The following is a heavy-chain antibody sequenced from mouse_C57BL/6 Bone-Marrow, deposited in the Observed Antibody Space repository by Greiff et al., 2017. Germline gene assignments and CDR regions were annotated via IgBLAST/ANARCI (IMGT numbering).Heavy chain of an antibody. V-gene: IGHV1-55*01. CDR3: ASYYYGSSSFDV. Sequence: VQLQQPGAELVKPGASVKMSCKASGYTFTSYWITWVKQRPGQGLEWIGDIYPTSGRTNYNEKFKSKATLTVDTSSSTAYMQLSSLTSEDSAVYYCASYYYGSSSFDVWGTGTTVTVSS. CDR2: IYPTSGRT. D-gene: IGHD1-1*01. J-gene: IGHJ1*03. CDR1: GYTFTSYW.